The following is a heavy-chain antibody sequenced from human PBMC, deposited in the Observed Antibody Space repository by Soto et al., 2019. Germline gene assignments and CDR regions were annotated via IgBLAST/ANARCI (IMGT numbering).Heavy chain of an antibody. J-gene: IGHJ6*02. D-gene: IGHD1-26*01. CDR3: TTEDLWTYSGSFVGYYGMDV. CDR1: GFTFSNAW. V-gene: IGHV3-15*01. CDR2: IKSKTDGGTT. Sequence: PXESLRLSCAASGFTFSNAWMSWVRQAPGKGLEWVGRIKSKTDGGTTDYAAPVKGRFTISRDDSKNTLYLQMNSLKTEDTAVYYCTTEDLWTYSGSFVGYYGMDVWGQGTTVTVSS.